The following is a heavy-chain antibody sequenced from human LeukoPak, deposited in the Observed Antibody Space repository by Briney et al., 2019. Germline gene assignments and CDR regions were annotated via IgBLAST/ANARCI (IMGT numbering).Heavy chain of an antibody. D-gene: IGHD2-2*01. J-gene: IGHJ6*03. CDR2: IIGIGITI. CDR1: GFTFSDYY. CDR3: YYADSVKGRFTISRDNAKNSLYLQMNSLRAEDTAVYYCARHSGGPAAITHYYYYMDV. Sequence: SGGSLRLSCAASGFTFSDYYMSWIRQAPGKGLEWVSYIIGIGITIYYEDSVRGGLTTPRTNAKNYMYRQRNSRRPEAPCGSTIYYADSVKGRFTISRDNAKNSLYLQMNSLRAEDTAVYYCARHSGGPAAITHYYYYMDVWGKGTTVTVSS. V-gene: IGHV3-11*01.